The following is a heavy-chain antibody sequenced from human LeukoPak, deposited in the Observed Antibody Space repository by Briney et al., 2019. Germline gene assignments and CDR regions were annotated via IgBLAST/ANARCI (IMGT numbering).Heavy chain of an antibody. V-gene: IGHV3-11*01. CDR2: ISSCGSTI. CDR1: GFTFSDYY. J-gene: IGHJ4*02. D-gene: IGHD3-10*01. CDR3: ARDSTKIGPGSPLDY. Sequence: GGSLRLSCAASGFTFSDYYMSWIRQAPGKGLEWVSYISSCGSTIYYADSVKGRFTISRDNAKNSLYLQMNSLRAEDTAVYYCARDSTKIGPGSPLDYWGQGTLVTVSS.